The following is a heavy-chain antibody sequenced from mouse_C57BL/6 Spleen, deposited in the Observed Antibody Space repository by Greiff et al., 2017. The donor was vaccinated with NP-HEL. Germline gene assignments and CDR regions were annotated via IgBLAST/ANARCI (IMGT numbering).Heavy chain of an antibody. CDR2: IYPGNSDT. Sequence: EVQLQESGTVLARPGASVKMSCKTSGYTFTSYWMHWVKQRPGQGLEWIGAIYPGNSDTSYNQKFKGKAKLTAVTSASTAYMELSSLTNEDSAVYYCLYYGSSRYYFDYWGQGTTLTVSS. CDR3: LYYGSSRYYFDY. CDR1: GYTFTSYW. D-gene: IGHD1-1*01. J-gene: IGHJ2*01. V-gene: IGHV1-5*01.